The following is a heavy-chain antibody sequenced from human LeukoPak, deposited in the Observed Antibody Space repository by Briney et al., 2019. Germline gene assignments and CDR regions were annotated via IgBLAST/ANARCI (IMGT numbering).Heavy chain of an antibody. V-gene: IGHV4-31*03. CDR2: ICYSGST. Sequence: SETLSLTCTVSGGSISSGGYYWSWIRQHPGKGLEWIGYICYSGSTYYNPSLKSRVTISVDTSKNQFSLKLSSVSAADTAVYYCASSIKKDIVVVPAATSFDYWGQGTLVTVSS. CDR3: ASSIKKDIVVVPAATSFDY. CDR1: GGSISSGGYY. J-gene: IGHJ4*02. D-gene: IGHD2-2*01.